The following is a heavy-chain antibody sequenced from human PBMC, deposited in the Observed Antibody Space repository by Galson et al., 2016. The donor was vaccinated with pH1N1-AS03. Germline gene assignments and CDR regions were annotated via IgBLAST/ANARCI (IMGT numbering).Heavy chain of an antibody. CDR2: IHTTTGNP. D-gene: IGHD3-16*01. CDR1: GYTFTDYP. CDR3: TRFANVSPYYFDQ. J-gene: IGHJ4*02. V-gene: IGHV7-4-1*02. Sequence: SVKVSCKASGYTFTDYPMNWVRQAPGQGLEWMGWIHTTTGNPTYAQDFTGGFVFSFETSVSTAYLQITGLKAEDTAVYYCTRFANVSPYYFDQWGQGTLLTVSS.